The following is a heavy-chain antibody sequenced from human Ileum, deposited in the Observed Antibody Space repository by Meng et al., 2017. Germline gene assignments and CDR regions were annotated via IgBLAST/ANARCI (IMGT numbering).Heavy chain of an antibody. D-gene: IGHD3-10*01. CDR2: ISQSGNT. Sequence: QVQLQESGPGLVKPSGTLSLTCAVSGGSISNGKWWSWVRQPPGKGLEWIGEISQSGNTNYYPSLNSRVSISLDKANNHLSLTLTSVTAADTAVYYCATYGSGFTPPLDPWGQGILVTVSS. V-gene: IGHV4-4*02. CDR3: ATYGSGFTPPLDP. CDR1: GGSISNGKW. J-gene: IGHJ5*02.